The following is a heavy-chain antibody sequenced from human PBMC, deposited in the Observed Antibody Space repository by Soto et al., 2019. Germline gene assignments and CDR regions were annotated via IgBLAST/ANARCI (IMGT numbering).Heavy chain of an antibody. Sequence: SETLSLTCTVSGGSISSYYWSWIRQPPGKGLEWIGYIYYSGSTNYNPSLKSRVTISVDTSKNQFSLKLSSVTAADTAVYYCASSGWTIFGVVISQTIDHWGQGTLVTVSS. CDR1: GGSISSYY. CDR2: IYYSGST. J-gene: IGHJ4*02. D-gene: IGHD3-3*01. V-gene: IGHV4-59*01. CDR3: ASSGWTIFGVVISQTIDH.